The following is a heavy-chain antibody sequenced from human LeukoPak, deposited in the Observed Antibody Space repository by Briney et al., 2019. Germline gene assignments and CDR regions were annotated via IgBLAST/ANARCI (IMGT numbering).Heavy chain of an antibody. Sequence: SETLSLTCSVSGGSISSYYWSWIRQPPGRGLEWIGYIYYSGRTSYNPSLKSRVTMSVDTSKTQFSLNLSSVTAADTAVYYCARDCFTYYYDGSGCQDAFDIWGQGTMVTVSS. V-gene: IGHV4-59*12. D-gene: IGHD3-22*01. J-gene: IGHJ3*02. CDR1: GGSISSYY. CDR2: IYYSGRT. CDR3: ARDCFTYYYDGSGCQDAFDI.